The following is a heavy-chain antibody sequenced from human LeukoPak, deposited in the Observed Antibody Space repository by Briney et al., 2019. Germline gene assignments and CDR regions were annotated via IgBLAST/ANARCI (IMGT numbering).Heavy chain of an antibody. CDR1: GGSISSYY. V-gene: IGHV4-4*07. D-gene: IGHD1-26*01. CDR2: MYTSGST. CDR3: ARSISGSGSYGHFDY. J-gene: IGHJ4*02. Sequence: SETLSLTCTVSGGSISSYYWSWIRQPAGKGLQWIGRMYTSGSTNYNPSLKSRVTMSVDTSKNQFSLRLSSVTAADTAIYYCARSISGSGSYGHFDYWGQGILVTVSS.